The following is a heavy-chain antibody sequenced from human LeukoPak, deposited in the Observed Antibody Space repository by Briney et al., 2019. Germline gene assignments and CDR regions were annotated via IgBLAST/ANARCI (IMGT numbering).Heavy chain of an antibody. D-gene: IGHD1-26*01. J-gene: IGHJ4*02. CDR1: GGSISSSSYY. CDR2: IYYSGSA. CDR3: ARHSGTYYADFDS. V-gene: IGHV4-39*01. Sequence: PSETLSLTCTVSGGSISSSSYYWGWIRQPPGKGLEWIGYIYYSGSAYYNPSLKSRVTVSVDTSKNHFSLKLRYVTAADTAVYYCARHSGTYYADFDSWGQGTLVTVSS.